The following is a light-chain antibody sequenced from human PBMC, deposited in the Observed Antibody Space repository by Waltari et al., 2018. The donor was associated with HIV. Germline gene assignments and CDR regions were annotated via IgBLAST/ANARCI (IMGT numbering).Light chain of an antibody. V-gene: IGKV1-39*01. J-gene: IGKJ1*01. CDR3: QQYYGVLWT. CDR1: QSIRSN. CDR2: AAS. Sequence: DIQMTQSPSSMSASVGDRVTITCRSSQSIRSNLNWYQQKPGKAPKLLIYAASSLQSGVPARFSGSGSGTDFTLTISSLRPEDVAIYYCQQYYGVLWTFGQGTKVEI.